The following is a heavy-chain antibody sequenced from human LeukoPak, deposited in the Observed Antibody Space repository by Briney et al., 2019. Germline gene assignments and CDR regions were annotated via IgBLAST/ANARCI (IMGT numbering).Heavy chain of an antibody. CDR2: ISSSSSYI. J-gene: IGHJ4*02. Sequence: GRSLRLSCAASGFTFSSYGMHWVRQAPGKGLEWVSSISSSSSYIYYADSVKGRFTISRDNAKNSLYLQMNSLRAEDTAVYYCARGEWYRESYYFDYWGQGTLVTVSS. D-gene: IGHD3-3*01. CDR3: ARGEWYRESYYFDY. V-gene: IGHV3-21*01. CDR1: GFTFSSYG.